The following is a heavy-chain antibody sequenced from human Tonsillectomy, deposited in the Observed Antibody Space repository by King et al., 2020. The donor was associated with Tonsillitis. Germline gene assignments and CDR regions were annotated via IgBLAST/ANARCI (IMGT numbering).Heavy chain of an antibody. Sequence: VQLVESGGGLVQPGGSLRLSCAASGFTFSNYPMTWVRQAPGKGLEWVAVISGXGGSIYXADSMKGRFTISRDNSKNSVYLQMNSLRAEDTAVYYCAKALXLXXYXXSAIXXXMXXFDIXXXGT. D-gene: IGHD3-22*01. CDR2: ISGXGGSI. J-gene: IGHJ3*02. V-gene: IGHV3-23*04. CDR1: GFTFSNYP. CDR3: AKALXLXXYXXSAIXXXMXXFDI.